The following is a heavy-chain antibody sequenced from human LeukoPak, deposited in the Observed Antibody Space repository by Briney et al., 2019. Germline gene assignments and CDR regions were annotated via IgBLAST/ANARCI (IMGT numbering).Heavy chain of an antibody. CDR2: ISGYNGNT. J-gene: IGHJ5*02. D-gene: IGHD2-15*01. V-gene: IGHV1-18*01. CDR1: GYTFTSYG. CDR3: AGGGVEVVAAATQNYSDP. Sequence: ASVKVSCKASGYTFTSYGISWVRQAPGQGLEWMGWISGYNGNTKYTQKFQGRVTMTTDASTSTVYMELRSLRSDDTAVYYCAGGGVEVVAAATQNYSDPWGQGTLVTVSS.